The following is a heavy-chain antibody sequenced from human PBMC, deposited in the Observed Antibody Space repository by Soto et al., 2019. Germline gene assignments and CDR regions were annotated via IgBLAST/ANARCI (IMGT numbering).Heavy chain of an antibody. CDR3: ARGPGPSNWNHYYYGMDV. CDR1: GGTFSSYA. Sequence: QVQLVQSGAEVKKPGSSVKVSCKASGGTFSSYAISWVRQAPGQGLEWMGGIIPIFGTANYAQKFQGRVTITAGESTSTAYMELSSLRSEDTAVYYCARGPGPSNWNHYYYGMDVWGQGTTVTVSS. D-gene: IGHD1-1*01. V-gene: IGHV1-69*01. J-gene: IGHJ6*02. CDR2: IIPIFGTA.